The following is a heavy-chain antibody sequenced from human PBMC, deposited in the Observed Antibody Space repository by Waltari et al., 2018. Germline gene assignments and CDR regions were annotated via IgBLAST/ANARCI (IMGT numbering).Heavy chain of an antibody. J-gene: IGHJ4*02. D-gene: IGHD5-12*01. CDR1: GFTFSSYG. CDR2: IWYDGSNK. CDR3: ARDRGEEMATSTSRAGYFDY. Sequence: GGVVQPGRSLRLSCAASGFTFSSYGMHWVRQAPGKGLEWVAVIWYDGSNKYYADSVKGRFTISRDNSKNTLYLQMNSLRAEDTAVYYCARDRGEEMATSTSRAGYFDYWGQGTLVTVSS. V-gene: IGHV3-33*01.